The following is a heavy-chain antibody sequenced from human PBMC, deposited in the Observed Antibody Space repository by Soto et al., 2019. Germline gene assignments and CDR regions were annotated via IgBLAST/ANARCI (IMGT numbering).Heavy chain of an antibody. CDR3: ARGALVWFGAHDYYDMDV. D-gene: IGHD3-10*01. Sequence: SETLSLTCGVFGGSFSGYYWTWIRQPPGKGLEWIGEIYHSGGTNYHPSLKSRVTISVDTSNNHFSLKLSSVTAADTAVYYCARGALVWFGAHDYYDMDVWGQGTTVTVSS. CDR1: GGSFSGYY. CDR2: IYHSGGT. J-gene: IGHJ6*02. V-gene: IGHV4-34*01.